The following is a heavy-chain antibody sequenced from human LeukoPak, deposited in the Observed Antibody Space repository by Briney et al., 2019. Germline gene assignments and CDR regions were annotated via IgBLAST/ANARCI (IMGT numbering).Heavy chain of an antibody. J-gene: IGHJ4*02. V-gene: IGHV4-59*01. CDR3: ARAGYYDSNFDY. CDR1: GGSISSYY. CDR2: IYYSGST. D-gene: IGHD3-22*01. Sequence: SETLSLTCTVSGGSISSYYWSWIRQPPGKGLEWIGYIYYSGSTNYNPSLKSRVTISVDTSKNQFSLKPSSVTAADTAVYYCARAGYYDSNFDYWGQGTLVTVSS.